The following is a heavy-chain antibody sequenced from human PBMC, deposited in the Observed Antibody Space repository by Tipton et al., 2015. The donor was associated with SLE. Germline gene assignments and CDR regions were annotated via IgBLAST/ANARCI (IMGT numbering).Heavy chain of an antibody. CDR3: ARSPVDYWNGYSA. D-gene: IGHD3-3*01. V-gene: IGHV3-23*01. CDR2: ISGSGGST. J-gene: IGHJ4*02. CDR1: GFTFSSYS. Sequence: SLRLSCAASGFTFSSYSMSWVRQAPGKGLEWVSAISGSGGSTYCADSVKGRFTISRDNSKNTLYLQMNSLRAEDTAVYYCARSPVDYWNGYSAWGPGTLVTVSS.